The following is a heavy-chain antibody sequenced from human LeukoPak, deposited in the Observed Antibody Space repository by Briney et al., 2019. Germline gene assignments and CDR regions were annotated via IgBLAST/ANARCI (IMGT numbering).Heavy chain of an antibody. CDR3: GLLPAAPYYYYYMDV. J-gene: IGHJ6*03. Sequence: GASVKVSCKASGYTFTGYYMHWVRQVPGQGLEWMGWINPNSGGTNYAQKFQGRVTMTRDTSISTAYMELSRLRSDDTAVYYCGLLPAAPYYYYYMDVWGKGTTVTVSS. CDR1: GYTFTGYY. V-gene: IGHV1-2*02. D-gene: IGHD2-2*01. CDR2: INPNSGGT.